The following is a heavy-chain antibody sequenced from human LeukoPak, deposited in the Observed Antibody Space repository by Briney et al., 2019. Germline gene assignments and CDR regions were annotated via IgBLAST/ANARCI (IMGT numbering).Heavy chain of an antibody. V-gene: IGHV3-7*01. CDR2: IKQDGSEK. CDR3: ARDQDTAMVRPHYYYYYGMDV. J-gene: IGHJ6*02. CDR1: GFTFSSYW. Sequence: PGGSLRLSCAASGFTFSSYWMSWVRQAPGKGLEWVANIKQDGSEKYYVDSVKGRFTISRDNAKNSLYLQMNSLRAEDTAVYYCARDQDTAMVRPHYYYYYGMDVWGQGTTVTVSS. D-gene: IGHD5-18*01.